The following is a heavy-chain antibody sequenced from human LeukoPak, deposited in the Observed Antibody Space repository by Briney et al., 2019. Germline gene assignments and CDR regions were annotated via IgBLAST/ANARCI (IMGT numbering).Heavy chain of an antibody. J-gene: IGHJ4*02. V-gene: IGHV1-24*01. Sequence: ASVKVSCKVSGYTLTELSMHWVRQAPGKGLEWMGGFGPEDGETIYAQKFQGRVTMTEDTSTDTAYTELSSLRSEDTAVYYCATAYIVARIFDYWGQGTLVTVSS. D-gene: IGHD5-12*01. CDR2: FGPEDGET. CDR1: GYTLTELS. CDR3: ATAYIVARIFDY.